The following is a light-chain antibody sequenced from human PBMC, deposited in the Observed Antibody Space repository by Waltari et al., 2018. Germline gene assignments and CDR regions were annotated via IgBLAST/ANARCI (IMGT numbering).Light chain of an antibody. V-gene: IGLV2-14*03. J-gene: IGLJ1*01. CDR3: CSYARSNTYV. CDR1: SNDAGGYNP. Sequence: QSALTQPASVSGSPGQSITISCTGTSNDAGGYNPISWYQQHPGKAPKLIIFDVTTRPSGVSDRFSGSKSGNTASLTISGLQAEDEADYYCCSYARSNTYVFGTGTKVTVL. CDR2: DVT.